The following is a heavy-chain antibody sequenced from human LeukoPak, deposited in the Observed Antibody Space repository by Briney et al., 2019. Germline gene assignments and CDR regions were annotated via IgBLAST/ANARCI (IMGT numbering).Heavy chain of an antibody. Sequence: GGSLRLSCAASGFTVITNDMTWVRQAPGKGLDWVSVLYRDGNTKYADSVQGRFTISRDNSKKTLYLEMNSLRPDDTAVYYCARGVEPLAANTLAYWGQGTLVTVSS. D-gene: IGHD1-14*01. CDR3: ARGVEPLAANTLAY. CDR1: GFTVITND. V-gene: IGHV3-53*01. J-gene: IGHJ4*02. CDR2: LYRDGNT.